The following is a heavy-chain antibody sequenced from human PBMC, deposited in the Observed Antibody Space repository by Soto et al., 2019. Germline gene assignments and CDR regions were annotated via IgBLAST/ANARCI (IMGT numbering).Heavy chain of an antibody. CDR2: ISTYNGNT. CDR3: ARDRPTSSIRARDYYYAMDV. Sequence: QVQLVQSGAEVKKPGASVKVSCKASGYSFITYGISWVRQAPGQGLEWMGWISTYNGNTKYAQKLQGRVTMTTDTTTTTRYMEVRSLRSDDTAVYYCARDRPTSSIRARDYYYAMDVWGQGTTVTVSS. J-gene: IGHJ6*02. D-gene: IGHD6-6*01. CDR1: GYSFITYG. V-gene: IGHV1-18*01.